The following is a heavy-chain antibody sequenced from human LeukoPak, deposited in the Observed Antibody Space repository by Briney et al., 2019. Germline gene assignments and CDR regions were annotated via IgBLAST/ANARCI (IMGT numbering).Heavy chain of an antibody. J-gene: IGHJ4*02. Sequence: ASVKVSCKASGYTFTSYGISWVRQAPGQGLEWMGWISAYNGNTNYAQKLQGRVTMTTDTSTSTAYMELRSLRSDDTAVYYCARRALRGKGSTSSHLDYWGQGTLVTVSS. D-gene: IGHD2-2*01. CDR3: ARRALRGKGSTSSHLDY. V-gene: IGHV1-18*01. CDR2: ISAYNGNT. CDR1: GYTFTSYG.